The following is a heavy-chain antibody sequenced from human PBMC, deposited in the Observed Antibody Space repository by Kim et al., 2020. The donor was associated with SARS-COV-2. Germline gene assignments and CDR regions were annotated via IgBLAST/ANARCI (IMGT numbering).Heavy chain of an antibody. V-gene: IGHV3-30-3*01. Sequence: GGSLRLSCAASGLTFDNSAMNWVRQAPGKGLEWVAVISFDGRNKAYADSVQGRFNLSRDNSKSTLHLQMSSLRVEDTAIYYCARGNYYESVSLSDYYNGLDVWGQGTTVTVSS. CDR3: ARGNYYESVSLSDYYNGLDV. CDR2: ISFDGRNK. J-gene: IGHJ6*02. CDR1: GLTFDNSA. D-gene: IGHD3-22*01.